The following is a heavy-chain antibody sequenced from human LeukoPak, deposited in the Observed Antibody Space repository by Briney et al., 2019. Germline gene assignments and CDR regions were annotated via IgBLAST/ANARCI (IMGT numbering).Heavy chain of an antibody. CDR3: VRDHHYSMDV. D-gene: IGHD1-14*01. V-gene: IGHV3-74*03. J-gene: IGHJ6*02. CDR1: GFTFSTSW. Sequence: GGSLRLSCAASGFTFSTSWLHWVRQAPGKGLVWVSRINSDGSSTTYADSVKGRFTISRDNPKNTLYLQMNSLRAEDTAVYYCVRDHHYSMDVWGQGTTVTVS. CDR2: INSDGSST.